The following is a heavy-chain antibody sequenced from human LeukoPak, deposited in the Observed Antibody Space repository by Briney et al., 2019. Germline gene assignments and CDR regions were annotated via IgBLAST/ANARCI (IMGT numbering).Heavy chain of an antibody. J-gene: IGHJ5*02. V-gene: IGHV1-8*01. CDR1: GYTFTTYD. D-gene: IGHD2-2*01. CDR2: MNPNSGNT. CDR3: ARDFGYCTSTTCYSKFDP. Sequence: ASVKVSCKASGYTFTTYDINWVRQATGQGLEWMGWMNPNSGNTGYAQKFQGRITMTRNTSTSTAYLELSSLRTEDTAMYYCARDFGYCTSTTCYSKFDPWGQGTLVTVPS.